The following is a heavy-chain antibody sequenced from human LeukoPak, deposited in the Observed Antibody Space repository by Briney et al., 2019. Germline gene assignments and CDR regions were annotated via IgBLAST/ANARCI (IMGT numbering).Heavy chain of an antibody. J-gene: IGHJ4*02. CDR2: INPNSGGT. CDR1: GYTFTGYY. CDR3: ARSPDYSNYLHYFDY. D-gene: IGHD4-11*01. V-gene: IGHV1-2*02. Sequence: ASVKVSCKASGYTFTGYYMHWVRQAPGQGLVWMGWINPNSGGTNYAQKFQGRVTMTRDTSTSTVYMELSSLRSEDTAVYYCARSPDYSNYLHYFDYWGQGTLVTVSS.